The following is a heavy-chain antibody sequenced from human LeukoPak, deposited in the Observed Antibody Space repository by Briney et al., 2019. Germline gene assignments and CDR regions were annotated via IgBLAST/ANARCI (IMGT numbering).Heavy chain of an antibody. V-gene: IGHV5-51*01. CDR2: IYPGDSDT. Sequence: GESLKISCKGSGFSFTSQWIGWVRQMPGKGLEWMGIIYPGDSDTRYSPSFQGQVTISADKSISTAYLQWSSLKASYSAMYYCARQYSRSSFDYWGQGTLVTVSS. CDR3: ARQYSRSSFDY. D-gene: IGHD6-6*01. CDR1: GFSFTSQW. J-gene: IGHJ4*02.